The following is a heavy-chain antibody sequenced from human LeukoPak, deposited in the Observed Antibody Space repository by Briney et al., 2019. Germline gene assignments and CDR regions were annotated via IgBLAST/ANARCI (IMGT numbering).Heavy chain of an antibody. J-gene: IGHJ4*02. CDR1: GFTFSSYG. Sequence: PGGSLRLSCAASGFTFSSYGMHWVRQAPGKGLEWVAVISHDGSNKYYAESVKGRFTISRDNSKNTLYLQMNSLRAEDTAVYYCAKDAIFGVVLDYFDYWGQGTLVTVSS. D-gene: IGHD3-3*02. CDR3: AKDAIFGVVLDYFDY. CDR2: ISHDGSNK. V-gene: IGHV3-30*18.